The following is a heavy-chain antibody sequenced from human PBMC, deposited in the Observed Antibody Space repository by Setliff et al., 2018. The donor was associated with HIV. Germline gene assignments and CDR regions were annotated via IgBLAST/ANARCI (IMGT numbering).Heavy chain of an antibody. CDR3: ARSYGDYRAEYFQH. J-gene: IGHJ1*01. CDR1: GYTFTGYC. CDR2: ISSFSNKT. V-gene: IGHV1-2*02. Sequence: ASVKVSCKASGYTFTGYCMHWVRQAPGQGLEWLGWISSFSNKTNYAQKFQGRVTMTRDTSISTAYMELSRLRSDDTAVYYCARSYGDYRAEYFQHWGQGTLVTVSS. D-gene: IGHD4-17*01.